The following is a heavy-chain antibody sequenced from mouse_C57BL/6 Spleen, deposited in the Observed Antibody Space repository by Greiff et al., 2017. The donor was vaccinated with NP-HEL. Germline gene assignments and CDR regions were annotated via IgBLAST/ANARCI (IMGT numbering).Heavy chain of an antibody. CDR3: ARGYDGYYVWFAY. Sequence: QVQLQQPGAELVKPGASVKLSCKASGYTFTSYWMQWVKQRPGQGLEWIGEIDPSDSYTNYNQKFKGKATLTVDTSSSTAYMQLSSLTSEDSAVYYWARGYDGYYVWFAYWGQGTLVTVSA. D-gene: IGHD2-3*01. V-gene: IGHV1-50*01. J-gene: IGHJ3*01. CDR1: GYTFTSYW. CDR2: IDPSDSYT.